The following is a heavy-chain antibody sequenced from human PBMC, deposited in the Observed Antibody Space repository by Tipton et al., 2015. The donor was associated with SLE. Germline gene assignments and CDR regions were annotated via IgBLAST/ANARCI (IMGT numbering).Heavy chain of an antibody. CDR1: GGSIISSSW. CDR3: AREGLVDATSTVFDS. V-gene: IGHV4-4*02. CDR2: IYDSETT. Sequence: TLSLTCAVSGGSIISSSWWSWVRQPPGKGLEWIGYIYDSETTFYNPSLQSRVTISLDTPKNQFSLNLSSVTVADAAVYYCAREGLVDATSTVFDSWGRGTLVTVSS. D-gene: IGHD2-15*01. J-gene: IGHJ5*01.